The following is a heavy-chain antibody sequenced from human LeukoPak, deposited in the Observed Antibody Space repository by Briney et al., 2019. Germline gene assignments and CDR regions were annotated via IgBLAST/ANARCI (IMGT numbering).Heavy chain of an antibody. J-gene: IGHJ5*02. CDR3: ARIKGSGINWFDP. V-gene: IGHV6-1*01. CDR2: TYYRSKWHN. CDR1: GDSASSNSAT. D-gene: IGHD6-13*01. Sequence: SQTLSLTCAISGDSASSNSATWHWIRQSPSRGLEWLGRTYYRSKWHNDYAVSVKSRITINSDTSKNQFSLHLNSVTPEDTAVYYCARIKGSGINWFDPWGQGTLVTVSS.